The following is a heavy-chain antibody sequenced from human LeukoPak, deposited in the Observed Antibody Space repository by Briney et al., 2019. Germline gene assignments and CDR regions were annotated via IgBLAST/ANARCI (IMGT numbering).Heavy chain of an antibody. CDR1: GFTFSSYA. V-gene: IGHV3-23*01. CDR2: ISGSGGST. J-gene: IGHJ4*02. Sequence: GGSLRLSCAASGFTFSSYAMSWVRQAPVKGLEWVSAISGSGGSTYYADSVKGRFTISRDNSKNTLYLQMNSLRAEDTAVYYCAKDFWFLEWLSFDYWGQGTLVTVSS. CDR3: AKDFWFLEWLSFDY. D-gene: IGHD3-3*01.